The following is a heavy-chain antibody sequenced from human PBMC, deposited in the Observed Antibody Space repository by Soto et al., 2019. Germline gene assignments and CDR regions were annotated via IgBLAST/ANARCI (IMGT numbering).Heavy chain of an antibody. CDR2: ISYDGSNK. D-gene: IGHD5-18*01. V-gene: IGHV3-30*19. CDR3: ARGDGHSYVSTFDY. Sequence: LRLSCAASGFTFSSYGMHWVRQAPGKGLQWVAFISYDGSNKYYADSVTGRFTISRDNSKNTLYLQMNSLRAEDTAVYYCARGDGHSYVSTFDYWGQGTLVTISS. J-gene: IGHJ4*02. CDR1: GFTFSSYG.